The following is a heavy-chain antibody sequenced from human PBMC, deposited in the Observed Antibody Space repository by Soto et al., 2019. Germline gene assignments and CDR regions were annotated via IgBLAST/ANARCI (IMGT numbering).Heavy chain of an antibody. Sequence: EVQLLESGGGLVQPGGSLRLSCAASGFTFSSYAMSWVRQAPGKGLEWVSVISGSGGSTYYADSVKGRFTISRDNSKNTLYLQMNSLRAEDTAVYYCAKDQKRYCSGGSCYSIGYYFDYWGQGTLVTVSS. D-gene: IGHD2-15*01. CDR1: GFTFSSYA. V-gene: IGHV3-23*01. J-gene: IGHJ4*02. CDR3: AKDQKRYCSGGSCYSIGYYFDY. CDR2: ISGSGGST.